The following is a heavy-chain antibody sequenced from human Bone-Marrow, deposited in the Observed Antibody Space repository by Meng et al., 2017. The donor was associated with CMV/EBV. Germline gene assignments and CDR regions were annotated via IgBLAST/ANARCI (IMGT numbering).Heavy chain of an antibody. CDR3: AKVDIFTVGDV. J-gene: IGHJ6*02. CDR1: GGTFSSYA. Sequence: SVKVSCKASGGTFSSYAISWVRQAPGQGLEWMGGIIPILGIANYAQKFQGRVTITADKSTSTAYMELSSLRSEDTAVYYCAKVDIFTVGDVWGQGTTVTVSS. D-gene: IGHD2-2*03. CDR2: IIPILGIA. V-gene: IGHV1-69*10.